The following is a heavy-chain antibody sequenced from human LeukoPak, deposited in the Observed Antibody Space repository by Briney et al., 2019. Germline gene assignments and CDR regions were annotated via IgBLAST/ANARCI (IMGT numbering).Heavy chain of an antibody. J-gene: IGHJ5*02. V-gene: IGHV3-21*01. D-gene: IGHD6-13*01. CDR2: ISSSSSYI. CDR3: ARDSGIAAADIERDWFDP. Sequence: PGGSLRLSCAASGFTFSSYSMNWVRQAPGKGLEWVSSISSSSSYIYYADSVKGRFTISRDNAKNSLYRQMNSLRAEDTAVYYCARDSGIAAADIERDWFDPWGQGTLVTVSS. CDR1: GFTFSSYS.